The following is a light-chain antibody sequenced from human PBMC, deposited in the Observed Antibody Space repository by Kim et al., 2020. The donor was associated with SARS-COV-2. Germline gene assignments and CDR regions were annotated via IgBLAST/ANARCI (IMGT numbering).Light chain of an antibody. CDR3: SSYTDTSTVI. V-gene: IGLV2-14*04. J-gene: IGLJ2*01. CDR2: DVT. CDR1: GSDVGGHNF. Sequence: GQTTHTACTGTGSDVGGHNFVSWYQQHPGTAPKLIFYDVTDRPSGVSYRFSGSKSGNTASLTISGLQAEDEADYYCSSYTDTSTVIFGGGTQLTVL.